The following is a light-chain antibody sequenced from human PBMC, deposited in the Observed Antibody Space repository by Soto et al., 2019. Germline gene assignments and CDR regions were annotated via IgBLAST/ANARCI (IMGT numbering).Light chain of an antibody. CDR3: QHYNSYSEA. CDR1: QTISSW. CDR2: KAS. V-gene: IGKV1-5*03. Sequence: DIQVTQSPSTLSGSVGDRFTITCRASQTISSWLAWYQQEPGKAPKLLIYKASTLKSGVPSRFSGSGSGTEFTLTISSLQPDDFATYYCQHYNSYSEAFGQGAKVDIK. J-gene: IGKJ1*01.